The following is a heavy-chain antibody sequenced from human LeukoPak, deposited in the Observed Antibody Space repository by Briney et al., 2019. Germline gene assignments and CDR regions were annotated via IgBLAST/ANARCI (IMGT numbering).Heavy chain of an antibody. CDR2: ISGSGGST. Sequence: GGSLGLSCAASGFTFSSYAMSWVRQAPGKGLEWVSAISGSGGSTYYADSVKGRFTISRDNSKNTLYLQMNSLRAEDTAVYYCAKGYSSGSQYFDYWGQGTLVTVSS. CDR1: GFTFSSYA. D-gene: IGHD6-19*01. CDR3: AKGYSSGSQYFDY. J-gene: IGHJ4*02. V-gene: IGHV3-23*01.